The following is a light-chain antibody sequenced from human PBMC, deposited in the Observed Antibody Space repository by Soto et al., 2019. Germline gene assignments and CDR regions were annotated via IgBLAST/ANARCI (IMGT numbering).Light chain of an antibody. CDR3: SAWDNSLNGYV. J-gene: IGLJ1*01. Sequence: QSVLTQPLSVSASPGQRVTISCSGGSSNIGSNTVAWYQHLPGTAPPRLIFTAGQRPSGVPGRFSGSKSGTSASLTISGLQSDEEGDYYCSAWDNSLNGYVFGPGTKLTVL. V-gene: IGLV1-44*01. CDR2: TAG. CDR1: SSNIGSNT.